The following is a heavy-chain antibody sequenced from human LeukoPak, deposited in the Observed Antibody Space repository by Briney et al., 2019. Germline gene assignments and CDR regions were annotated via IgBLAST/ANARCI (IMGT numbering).Heavy chain of an antibody. CDR1: GYTFTVYY. Sequence: ASVTVSYKASGYTFTVYYMHWVRQAPGQGREWMGWINPNSGGTNYAQKFQGRVTMTSDTSISTAYMELSRLRFDDTAVYYCARPRDYGDYDAFDIWGQGTMVTVSS. V-gene: IGHV1-2*02. CDR2: INPNSGGT. D-gene: IGHD4-17*01. J-gene: IGHJ3*02. CDR3: ARPRDYGDYDAFDI.